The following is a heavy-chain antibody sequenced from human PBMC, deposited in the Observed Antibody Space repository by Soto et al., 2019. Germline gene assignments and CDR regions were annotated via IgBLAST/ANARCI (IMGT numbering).Heavy chain of an antibody. D-gene: IGHD5-12*01. J-gene: IGHJ6*02. CDR3: AREGVAPYYYYGMDV. CDR2: ISTYNGDT. V-gene: IGHV1-18*01. CDR1: GYTFTRSG. Sequence: GASVKVSCKASGYTFTRSGISWVRQAPGQGLEWMGWISTYNGDTNYAQTFQGRVTMTTGTSTSTVYMELRSLRSDDTAVYYCAREGVAPYYYYGMDVWGQGTPVTVSS.